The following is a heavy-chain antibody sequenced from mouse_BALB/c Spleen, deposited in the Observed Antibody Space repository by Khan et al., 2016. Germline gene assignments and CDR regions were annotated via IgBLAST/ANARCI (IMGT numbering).Heavy chain of an antibody. CDR2: ILPGSGSA. CDR1: GYTFITYW. V-gene: IGHV1-9*01. Sequence: QVQLQQSGADLMKPGVSVKISCKATGYTFITYWIEWIKQSPGHGLEWIGEILPGSGSANYNEKFKGKATFTAETSSNTAYIQLNSLTSEDSAVYYCARGDDYDGVAYWGQGTLVTVSA. CDR3: ARGDDYDGVAY. D-gene: IGHD2-4*01. J-gene: IGHJ3*01.